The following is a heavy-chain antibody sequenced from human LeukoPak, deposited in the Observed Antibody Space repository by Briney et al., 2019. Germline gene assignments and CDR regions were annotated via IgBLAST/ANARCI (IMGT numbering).Heavy chain of an antibody. V-gene: IGHV3-53*01. Sequence: GGSLRLSCAASGFTVSSNYMSWVRQAPGKGLEWVSAIYSGGSTYYADSVKGRFTISRDNSKNTLYLQMNSLRAEDTAVYYCARDRGLYAYDYWGQGTLVTVSS. CDR2: IYSGGST. CDR1: GFTVSSNY. D-gene: IGHD3-16*01. J-gene: IGHJ4*02. CDR3: ARDRGLYAYDY.